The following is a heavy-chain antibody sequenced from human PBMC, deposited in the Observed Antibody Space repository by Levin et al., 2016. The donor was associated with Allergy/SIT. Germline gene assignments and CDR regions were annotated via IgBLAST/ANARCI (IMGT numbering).Heavy chain of an antibody. CDR2: INPSGDST. J-gene: IGHJ4*02. D-gene: IGHD3-3*01. V-gene: IGHV1-46*01. CDR3: ARGVRYLEWSDY. Sequence: WVRQAPGQGLEWMGIINPSGDSTTYAQKFQGRVTVTSDTSTSTVYMELSSLRSEDTAVYYCARGVRYLEWSDYWGQGTLVTVSS.